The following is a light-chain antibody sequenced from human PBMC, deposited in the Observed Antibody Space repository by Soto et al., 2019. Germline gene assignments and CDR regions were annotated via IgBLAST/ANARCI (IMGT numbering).Light chain of an antibody. CDR3: QQYNNWPRT. V-gene: IGKV3-15*01. J-gene: IGKJ1*01. CDR2: GAS. Sequence: EIVMTQSPATLSVSPGERATLSCRASQSVSGNLAWYQQKPGQAPRLLIYGASTRATGIPARFSGSGSGTEFTLTNNSLQSEGVAVFFYQQYNNWPRTFGQGTKVEIK. CDR1: QSVSGN.